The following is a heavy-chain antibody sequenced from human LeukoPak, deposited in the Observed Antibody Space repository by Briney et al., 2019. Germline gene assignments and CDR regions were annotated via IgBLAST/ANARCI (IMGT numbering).Heavy chain of an antibody. V-gene: IGHV3-74*01. D-gene: IGHD3-22*01. J-gene: IGHJ4*02. Sequence: PGGSLRLSCTASGFTFSNYWMHWVRQAPGKGLVWVSRIDTDGSSTAYADSVKGRFTISRDNAKNTVYLQMNSLRAEDTAVYYCARDGPEGIVVVSPSFYFDYWGQGTLVTVSS. CDR2: IDTDGSST. CDR1: GFTFSNYW. CDR3: ARDGPEGIVVVSPSFYFDY.